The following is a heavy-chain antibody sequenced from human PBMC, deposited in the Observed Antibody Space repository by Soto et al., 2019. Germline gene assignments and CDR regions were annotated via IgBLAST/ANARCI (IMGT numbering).Heavy chain of an antibody. CDR1: GFTVSSSY. D-gene: IGHD2-15*01. CDR2: IESGGST. V-gene: IGHV3-53*01. J-gene: IGHJ6*02. CDR3: AKDLGPLRLLNYYFYGLDV. Sequence: GSLRLSCNASGFTVSSSYMSWVRQAPGMGLEWVAVIESGGSTHYADSVKGRFTISRDNSKNMIYLQLHTLRAEDTAVYYCAKDLGPLRLLNYYFYGLDVWGQGTTVTVSS.